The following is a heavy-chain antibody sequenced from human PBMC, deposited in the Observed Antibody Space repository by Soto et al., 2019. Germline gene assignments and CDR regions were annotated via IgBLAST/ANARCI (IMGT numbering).Heavy chain of an antibody. V-gene: IGHV3-23*01. Sequence: PGGSLRFSCAASGFTFGDHAMSWVRQAPGKGLEWVSVIRGSGGITYYEDSVKGRFTISRDNAKNTLYLQMSSLRAEDTAVYYCAKGLLIMVRKVIIPPQYYYGMDVWGQGTTVTVS. D-gene: IGHD3-10*01. CDR3: AKGLLIMVRKVIIPPQYYYGMDV. CDR1: GFTFGDHA. CDR2: IRGSGGIT. J-gene: IGHJ6*02.